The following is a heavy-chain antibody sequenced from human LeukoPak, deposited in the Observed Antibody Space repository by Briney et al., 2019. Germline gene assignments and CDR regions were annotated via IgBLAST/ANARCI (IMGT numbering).Heavy chain of an antibody. V-gene: IGHV1-2*02. CDR2: INPNSGGT. CDR3: ARAELQIGFEY. J-gene: IGHJ4*02. CDR1: GGTFSSYA. Sequence: ASVKVSCKASGGTFSSYAIGWVRQAPGQGLEWMGWINPNSGGTNYAQKFQGRVTMTSDTSISTAYIDLSRLRSDDTAVYYCARAELQIGFEYWGQGTLVTVSS. D-gene: IGHD1-1*01.